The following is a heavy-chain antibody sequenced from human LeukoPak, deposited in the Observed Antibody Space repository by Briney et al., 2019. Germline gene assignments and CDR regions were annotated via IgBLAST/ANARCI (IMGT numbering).Heavy chain of an antibody. CDR1: GGTFSSYA. D-gene: IGHD3-22*01. V-gene: IGHV1-69*01. CDR2: IIPIFGTA. Sequence: SVKVSCKASGGTFSSYAISWVRQAPGQGLEWMGGIIPIFGTANYAQKFQGRVTITADESTSTAYMELSSLRSEDTAVYYCASGSDYYDSSGYCAFDIWGQGTMVTVSS. J-gene: IGHJ3*02. CDR3: ASGSDYYDSSGYCAFDI.